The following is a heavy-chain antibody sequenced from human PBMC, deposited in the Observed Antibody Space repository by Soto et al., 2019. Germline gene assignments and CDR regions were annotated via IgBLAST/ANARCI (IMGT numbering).Heavy chain of an antibody. J-gene: IGHJ6*02. CDR3: AKDRSVYTGGWYYGLHYYYGLDV. V-gene: IGHV3-23*01. D-gene: IGHD6-19*01. Sequence: EVQLLDSGGGLVQPGGSLRLSCAASGFTFSNYGMDWVRQAPGRGLEWVSSITGRGGSTDYADSVKGRFTISRDNSKHTRYLEMNSLRAEDTAVYYCAKDRSVYTGGWYYGLHYYYGLDVGGQGTTVTVS. CDR1: GFTFSNYG. CDR2: ITGRGGST.